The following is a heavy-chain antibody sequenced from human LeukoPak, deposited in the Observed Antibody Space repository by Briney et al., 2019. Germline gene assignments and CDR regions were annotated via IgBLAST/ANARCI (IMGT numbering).Heavy chain of an antibody. CDR1: GYAFTSYD. CDR3: ARLVSDKYYYDVAWFDP. CDR2: IIPIFGTA. V-gene: IGHV1-69*13. J-gene: IGHJ5*02. D-gene: IGHD3-22*01. Sequence: SVKVSCKASGYAFTSYDIHWVRQATGQGLEWMGGIIPIFGTANYAQKFQGRVTITADESTSTAYMELSSLRSEDTAVYYCARLVSDKYYYDVAWFDPWGQGTLVTVSS.